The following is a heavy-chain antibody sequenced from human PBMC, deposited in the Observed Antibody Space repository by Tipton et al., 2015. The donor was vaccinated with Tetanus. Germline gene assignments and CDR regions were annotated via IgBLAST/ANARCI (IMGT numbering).Heavy chain of an antibody. CDR2: IYPGDSNI. Sequence: VQLVQSGAEVKKPGESLKISCKGSGYNFTIYWIGWVRQMPGKGLEWMGIIYPGDSNIRYSPSFQGQVTISADRSVSTAYLQWTSLKATDTAIYYCARRPGFCTGSSCDYYFDYWGQGTLATVSS. CDR1: GYNFTIYW. V-gene: IGHV5-51*01. J-gene: IGHJ4*02. D-gene: IGHD3/OR15-3a*01. CDR3: ARRPGFCTGSSCDYYFDY.